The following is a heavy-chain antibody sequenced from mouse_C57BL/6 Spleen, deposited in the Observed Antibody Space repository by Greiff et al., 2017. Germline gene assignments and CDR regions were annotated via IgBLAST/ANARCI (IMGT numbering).Heavy chain of an antibody. V-gene: IGHV1-81*01. J-gene: IGHJ3*01. D-gene: IGHD6-5*01. CDR2: IYPRSGNT. Sequence: QLQQSGAELARPGASVKLSCKASGYTFTSYGISWVKQRTGQGLEWIGEIYPRSGNTYYNEKFKGKATLTADKSSSTAYMELRSLTSEDSAVYFCARGAYGGWGQGTLVTVSA. CDR3: ARGAYGG. CDR1: GYTFTSYG.